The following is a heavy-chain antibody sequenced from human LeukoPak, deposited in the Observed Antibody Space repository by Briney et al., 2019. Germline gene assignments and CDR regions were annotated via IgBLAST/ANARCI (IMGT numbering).Heavy chain of an antibody. Sequence: GASVKVSCKTSGYAFSSFAIAWVRQAPGQGLEGMGWISTYTNTNAAQKFQGRVTMTTDTSTSTAYMELTSLRSDDTAVYYCARCYDFWTGYFDYWGQGTRVTVSS. V-gene: IGHV1-18*01. J-gene: IGHJ4*02. CDR1: GYAFSSFA. CDR3: ARCYDFWTGYFDY. D-gene: IGHD3-3*01. CDR2: ISTYTNT.